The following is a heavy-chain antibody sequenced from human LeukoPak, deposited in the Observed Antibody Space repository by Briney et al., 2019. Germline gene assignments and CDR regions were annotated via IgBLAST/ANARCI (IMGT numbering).Heavy chain of an antibody. Sequence: GASVKVSCKASGYTFTSYAMNWVRQAPGQGLEWMGWINTNTGYPTYAQGFTGRFVFSLDTSVTTTFLEISSLKAEDTAIYYCARSSWIQQSSDFWGQGTLVTVSS. CDR2: INTNTGYP. J-gene: IGHJ4*02. D-gene: IGHD5-18*01. V-gene: IGHV7-4-1*02. CDR3: ARSSWIQQSSDF. CDR1: GYTFTSYA.